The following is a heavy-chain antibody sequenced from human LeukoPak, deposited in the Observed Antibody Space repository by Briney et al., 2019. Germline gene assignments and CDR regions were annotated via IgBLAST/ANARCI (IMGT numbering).Heavy chain of an antibody. CDR3: AREVPMVRAPDY. D-gene: IGHD3-10*01. CDR1: GFTFSIYA. V-gene: IGHV3-30*07. J-gene: IGHJ4*02. Sequence: PGGSLRLSCAASGFTFSIYAIHWVRQAPGKGLEWITTISYDGSHEYYADSVKGRFTISRDNAKNSLYLQMNSLRAEDTAVYYCAREVPMVRAPDYWGQGTLVTVSS. CDR2: ISYDGSHE.